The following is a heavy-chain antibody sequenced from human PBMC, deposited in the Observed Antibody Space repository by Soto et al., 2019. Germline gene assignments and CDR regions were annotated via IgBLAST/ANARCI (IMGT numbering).Heavy chain of an antibody. J-gene: IGHJ4*01. CDR2: TYYRSKWYY. D-gene: IGHD1-26*01. V-gene: IGHV6-1*01. CDR1: GDSVSSNSAG. CDR3: ARGEQYSGRTFDY. Sequence: SQTLSLTCAITGDSVSSNSAGWSWVRQSPSRGLEWLGRTYYRSKWYYEYAVSVRGRITINPDTSKNQYSLQLNSVTPEDTVVYFCARGEQYSGRTFDYWGQGTLVTVSS.